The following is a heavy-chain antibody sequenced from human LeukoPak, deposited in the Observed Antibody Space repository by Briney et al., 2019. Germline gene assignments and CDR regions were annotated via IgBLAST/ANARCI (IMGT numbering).Heavy chain of an antibody. D-gene: IGHD5-12*01. CDR1: GFTFDDYA. J-gene: IGHJ4*02. CDR3: AKDMLRSLGGFDY. Sequence: PGGSLRLSCAASGFTFDDYAMHWVRQAPGRGLEWVSGISWNSGSIGYADSVRGRFTISRDNAKNSLYLQMNSLRAEDTALYYCAKDMLRSLGGFDYWGQGTLVIVSS. CDR2: ISWNSGSI. V-gene: IGHV3-9*01.